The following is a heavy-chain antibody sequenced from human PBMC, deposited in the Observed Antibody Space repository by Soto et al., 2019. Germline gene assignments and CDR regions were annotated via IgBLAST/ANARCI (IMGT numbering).Heavy chain of an antibody. J-gene: IGHJ6*02. CDR3: AREGVSSSWYYYYAMDV. V-gene: IGHV4-34*01. CDR2: ISHSGST. D-gene: IGHD6-13*01. CDR1: GASFTTHY. Sequence: SETLSLTCAVYGASFTTHYYNWIRQPPGKGLEWIGEISHSGSTNYNPSLKSRVIISIDTSKNQFSLKLSSVTAADTAVYYCAREGVSSSWYYYYAMDVWGQGTTVTGSS.